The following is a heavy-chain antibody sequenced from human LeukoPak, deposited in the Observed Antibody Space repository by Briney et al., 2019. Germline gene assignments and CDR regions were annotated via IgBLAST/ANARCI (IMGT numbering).Heavy chain of an antibody. CDR2: IFDSGRI. D-gene: IGHD2/OR15-2a*01. CDR1: GGSIRSSTW. J-gene: IGHJ4*02. V-gene: IGHV4-4*02. CDR3: STGPPEY. Sequence: PSETLSLTCAVSGGSIRSSTWWNWVRQPPGKGLEWIGEIFDSGRINYNPSLKSRVTISVDKSKNQFSLTLSSMTAADTAIYYWSTGPPEYWAQGTLVTVSS.